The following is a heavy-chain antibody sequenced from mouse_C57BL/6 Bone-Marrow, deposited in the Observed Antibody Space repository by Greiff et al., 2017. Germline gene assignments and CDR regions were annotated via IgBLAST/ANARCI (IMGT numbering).Heavy chain of an antibody. J-gene: IGHJ3*01. Sequence: EVKLMESGPELVKPGASVKISCKASGYSFTGYYMNWVKQSPEKSLEWIGEINPSTGGTTYNQKFKAKATLTVDKSSSTAYMQLKSLTSEDSAVYYCARGRWLLSWFAYWGQGTLVTVSA. V-gene: IGHV1-42*01. CDR2: INPSTGGT. CDR3: ARGRWLLSWFAY. D-gene: IGHD2-3*01. CDR1: GYSFTGYY.